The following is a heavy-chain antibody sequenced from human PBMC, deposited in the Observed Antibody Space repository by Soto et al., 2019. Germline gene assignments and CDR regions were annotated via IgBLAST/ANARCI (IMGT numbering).Heavy chain of an antibody. CDR1: GASITSYY. J-gene: IGHJ5*02. Sequence: QVLLQESGPGLVKPSETLSLTCSVSGASITSYYWSWIRQPPGKGLEWIGYIYHSGSPSYNPSLKSRVTISVDTSTNQLSLRLVSVTAADTALYFCAREDFGSCSSTTCLNWFDPWGQGTLVTVSS. D-gene: IGHD2-2*01. V-gene: IGHV4-59*01. CDR3: AREDFGSCSSTTCLNWFDP. CDR2: IYHSGSP.